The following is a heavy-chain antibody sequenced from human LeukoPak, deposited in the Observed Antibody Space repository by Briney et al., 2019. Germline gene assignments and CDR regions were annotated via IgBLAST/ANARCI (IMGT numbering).Heavy chain of an antibody. D-gene: IGHD3-22*01. CDR2: IYYSRST. CDR1: GGSISSSSYY. V-gene: IGHV4-39*01. J-gene: IGHJ4*02. Sequence: PSETLSLTCTVSGGSISSSSYYWGWIPRPPGKGLEWIGCIYYSRSTYYNPSLKSRVTISVDTSNNPFSLKLSSVTAVDTAVYYCARHRSYDSSGYYSPHPPDYWGQGTLVTVSS. CDR3: ARHRSYDSSGYYSPHPPDY.